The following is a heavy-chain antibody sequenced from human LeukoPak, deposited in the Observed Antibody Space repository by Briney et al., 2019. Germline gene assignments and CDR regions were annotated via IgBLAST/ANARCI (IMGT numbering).Heavy chain of an antibody. CDR1: GGSISSGDYY. V-gene: IGHV4-30-4*01. J-gene: IGHJ4*02. Sequence: SQTLSLTCTVSGGSISSGDYYWSWIRQPPGTGLEWIGYIYYSGSTYYNPSLKSRVTISVDTSKNQFSLKLSSVTAADTAVYYCASYGSGREFDYWGQGTLVTVSS. CDR3: ASYGSGREFDY. CDR2: IYYSGST. D-gene: IGHD3-10*01.